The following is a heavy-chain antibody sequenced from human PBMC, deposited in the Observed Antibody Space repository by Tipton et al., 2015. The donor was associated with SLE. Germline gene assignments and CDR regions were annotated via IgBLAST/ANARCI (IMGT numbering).Heavy chain of an antibody. CDR3: ARARDTVTGDWFDP. CDR2: MYYSGST. Sequence: LRLSCAVYGGSFSGYYWSWIRQPPGKGLEWIGSMYYSGSTYYNPSLKSRVTISVDTSKNQFSLKLSSVTAADTAVYYCARARDTVTGDWFDPWGRGTLVTVSS. J-gene: IGHJ5*02. D-gene: IGHD4-17*01. V-gene: IGHV4-34*01. CDR1: GGSFSGYY.